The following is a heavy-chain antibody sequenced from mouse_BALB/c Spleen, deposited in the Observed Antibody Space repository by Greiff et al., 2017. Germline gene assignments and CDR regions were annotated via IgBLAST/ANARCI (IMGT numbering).Heavy chain of an antibody. CDR2: INPSTGYT. Sequence: VQRVESGAELAKPGASVKMSCKASGYTFTSYWMHWVKQRPGQGLEWIGYINPSTGYTEYNQKFKDKATLTADKSSSTAYMQLSSLTSEDSAVYYCARYEDRRYYFDYWGQGTTLTVSS. CDR3: ARYEDRRYYFDY. D-gene: IGHD3-3*01. CDR1: GYTFTSYW. V-gene: IGHV1-7*01. J-gene: IGHJ2*01.